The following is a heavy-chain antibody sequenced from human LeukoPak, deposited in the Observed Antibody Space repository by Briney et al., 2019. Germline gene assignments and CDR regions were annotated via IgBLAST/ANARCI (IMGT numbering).Heavy chain of an antibody. V-gene: IGHV4-30-2*01. CDR1: GGSISSGDYS. Sequence: PSETLSLTCAVSGGSISSGDYSWSWIRQPPGKGLEWIGYIFQSGSTYYNPSLKSRVTISVDTSKNQFSLKLSSVTAADTAVYYCARHIERYVAVAGLDPWGQGTLVTVSS. J-gene: IGHJ5*02. CDR2: IFQSGST. D-gene: IGHD6-19*01. CDR3: ARHIERYVAVAGLDP.